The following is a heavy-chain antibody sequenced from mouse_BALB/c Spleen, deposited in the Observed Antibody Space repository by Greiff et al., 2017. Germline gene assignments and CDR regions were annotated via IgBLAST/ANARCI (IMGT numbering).Heavy chain of an antibody. D-gene: IGHD2-1*01. J-gene: IGHJ3*01. CDR3: ARGYGNYPRFAY. V-gene: IGHV7-3*02. CDR2: IRNKANGYTT. Sequence: EVKVEESGGGLVQPGGSLRLSCATSGFTFTDYYMSWVRQPPGKALEWLGFIRNKANGYTTEYSASVTGRFTISRDNSQCILYLQMNTLRAEDSATYYCARGYGNYPRFAYWGQGTLVTVAA. CDR1: GFTFTDYY.